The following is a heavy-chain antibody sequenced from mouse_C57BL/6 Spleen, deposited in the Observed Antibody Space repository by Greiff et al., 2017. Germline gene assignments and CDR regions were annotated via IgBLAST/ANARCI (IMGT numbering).Heavy chain of an antibody. Sequence: EVQGVESGGGLVQPGGSLSLSCAASGFTFTDYYMSWVRQPPGKALEWLGFIRNKANGYTTEYSASVKGRFTISRDNSQSILYLQMNALRAEDSATYYCARYGGYDKGNYAMDYWGQGTSVTVSS. V-gene: IGHV7-3*01. J-gene: IGHJ4*01. CDR3: ARYGGYDKGNYAMDY. D-gene: IGHD2-2*01. CDR1: GFTFTDYY. CDR2: IRNKANGYTT.